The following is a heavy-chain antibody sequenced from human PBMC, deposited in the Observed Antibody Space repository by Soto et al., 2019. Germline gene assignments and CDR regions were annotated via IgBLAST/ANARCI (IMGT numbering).Heavy chain of an antibody. CDR1: GGSISSGGYS. V-gene: IGHV4-30-2*01. Sequence: SETLSLTCAVSGGSISSGGYSWIWIRQPPGKGLEWIGYIYHSGSTYYSPSLKSRVTISVDRSKNQFSLKLSSVTAADTAVYYCASRPSGSGFDPWGQGTLVTVS. J-gene: IGHJ5*02. CDR3: ASRPSGSGFDP. D-gene: IGHD1-26*01. CDR2: IYHSGST.